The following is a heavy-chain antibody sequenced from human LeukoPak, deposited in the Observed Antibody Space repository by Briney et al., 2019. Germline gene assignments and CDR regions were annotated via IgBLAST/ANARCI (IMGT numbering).Heavy chain of an antibody. D-gene: IGHD3-16*02. Sequence: SETLSLTCTVSGGSISSYYWSWIRQPPGKGLEWIGYIYYSGSTNYNPSLKSRVTISVDTSKNQFSLKLSSVTAADTAVYYCAGDTSLDPLKTHSDLRLGELSSYYYYYGMDVWGQGTTVTVSS. CDR2: IYYSGST. CDR3: AGDTSLDPLKTHSDLRLGELSSYYYYYGMDV. V-gene: IGHV4-59*01. J-gene: IGHJ6*02. CDR1: GGSISSYY.